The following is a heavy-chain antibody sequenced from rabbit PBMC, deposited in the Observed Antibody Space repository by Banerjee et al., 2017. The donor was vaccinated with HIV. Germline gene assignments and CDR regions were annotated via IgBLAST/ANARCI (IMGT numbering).Heavy chain of an antibody. CDR2: IDTSDGDT. D-gene: IGHD1-1*01. Sequence: QEQLVESGGGLVKPGASLTLTCKASGFSFSNKAVLCWVRQAPGKGLEWIACIDTSDGDTDYANWPKGRFTISKASSTTVTLQMTSLTVADTATYWCARAANNIGYCAGLWGPGTLVTVS. CDR1: GFSFSNKAV. J-gene: IGHJ4*01. V-gene: IGHV1S45*01. CDR3: ARAANNIGYCAGL.